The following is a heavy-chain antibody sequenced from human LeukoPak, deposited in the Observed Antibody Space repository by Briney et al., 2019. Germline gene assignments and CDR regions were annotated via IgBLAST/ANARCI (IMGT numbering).Heavy chain of an antibody. CDR2: INHSGST. CDR1: GGSFSGYY. Sequence: SETLSLTCAVYGGSFSGYYWSWIRQPPGKGPEWIGEINHSGSTNYNPSLKSRVTISVDTSKNQFSLKLSSVTAADTAVYYCAREGDLDCSSTSCYQYWGQGTLVTVSS. J-gene: IGHJ4*02. D-gene: IGHD2-2*01. V-gene: IGHV4-34*01. CDR3: AREGDLDCSSTSCYQY.